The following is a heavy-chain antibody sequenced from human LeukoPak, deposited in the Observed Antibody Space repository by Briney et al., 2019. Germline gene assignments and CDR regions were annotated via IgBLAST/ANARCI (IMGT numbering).Heavy chain of an antibody. J-gene: IGHJ6*02. V-gene: IGHV4-34*01. D-gene: IGHD6-19*01. CDR2: INHSGST. CDR1: GGSFSGYY. Sequence: SETLSLTCAVYGGSFSGYYWSWIRQPPGKGREWIGEINHSGSTNYNPSLKSRVTISVDTSKNQFSLKLSSVTAADTAVYYCARFRGLSSGWGRPYYYYGMDVWGQGTTVTVSS. CDR3: ARFRGLSSGWGRPYYYYGMDV.